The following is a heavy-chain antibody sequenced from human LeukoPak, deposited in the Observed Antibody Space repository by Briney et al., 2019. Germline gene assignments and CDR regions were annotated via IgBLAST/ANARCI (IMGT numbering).Heavy chain of an antibody. CDR1: GGSFSGYY. CDR2: INHSGST. D-gene: IGHD3-9*01. CDR3: ARGGYYDKPFDY. J-gene: IGHJ4*02. V-gene: IGHV4-34*01. Sequence: SETLSLTCAVYGGSFSGYYWSWIRQPPGKGLEWIGEINHSGSTNYNPSPKSRVTISVDTSKNQFSLKLSSVTAADTAVYYCARGGYYDKPFDYWGQGTLVTVSS.